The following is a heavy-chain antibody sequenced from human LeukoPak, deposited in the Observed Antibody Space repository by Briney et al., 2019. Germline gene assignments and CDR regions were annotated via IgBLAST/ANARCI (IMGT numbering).Heavy chain of an antibody. CDR3: ARSCSSSWYCIGFDP. CDR1: GGSFSGYY. V-gene: IGHV4-34*01. CDR2: INHSGST. Sequence: LETLSLTCAVYGGSFSGYYWSWIRQPPGKGLEWIGEINHSGSTNYNPSLKSRVTISVDTSKNQFSLKLSSVTAADTAVYYCARSCSSSWYCIGFDPWGQGTLVTVSS. J-gene: IGHJ5*02. D-gene: IGHD6-13*01.